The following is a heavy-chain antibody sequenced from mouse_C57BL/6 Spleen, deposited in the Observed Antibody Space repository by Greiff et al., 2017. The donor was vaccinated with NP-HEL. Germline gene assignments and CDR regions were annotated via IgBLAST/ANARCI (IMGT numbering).Heavy chain of an antibody. CDR3: ARHEGSFGYFEV. V-gene: IGHV14-2*01. CDR2: IDPEDGET. J-gene: IGHJ1*03. Sequence: EVQLQESGAELVKPGASVKLSCTASGFNIKDYYMHWVKQRTEQGLEWIGRIDPEDGETKYAPKFQGKATITADTSSNTAYLQLSSLTSEDPAVYYGARHEGSFGYFEVWAQGPRSPSPQ. CDR1: GFNIKDYY.